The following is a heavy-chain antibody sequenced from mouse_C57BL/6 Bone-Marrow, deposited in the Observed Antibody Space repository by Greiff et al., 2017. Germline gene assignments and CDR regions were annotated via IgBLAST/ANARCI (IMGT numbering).Heavy chain of an antibody. CDR2: LYPGSGST. CDR3: ASDYYVSNFQYYFDY. D-gene: IGHD1-1*01. V-gene: IGHV1-55*01. J-gene: IGHJ2*01. CDR1: GYTFTSYW. Sequence: QVQLQQPGAELVKPGASVKMSCKASGYTFTSYWITWVKQRPGQGLEWIGDLYPGSGSTNYNEKFKSKATLSVDTSSSTVYMQLSSLTSEDSAVYYSASDYYVSNFQYYFDYWGQGTTVTVSS.